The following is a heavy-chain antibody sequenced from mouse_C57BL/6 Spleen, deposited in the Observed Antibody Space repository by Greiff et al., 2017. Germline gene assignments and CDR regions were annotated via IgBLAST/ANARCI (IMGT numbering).Heavy chain of an antibody. D-gene: IGHD2-1*01. CDR1: GYTFTSYW. CDR3: ARVYYGNYYYDMDD. V-gene: IGHV1-53*01. Sequence: VQLQQPGTELVKPGASVKLSCKASGYTFTSYWLHWVKPRPGQGLEWIGNINTSNGCTNYNEQLKSKATLTVAHSSSTAYMQLSSLTSEDSAVYYCARVYYGNYYYDMDDWGQGTSVTVSS. CDR2: INTSNGCT. J-gene: IGHJ4*01.